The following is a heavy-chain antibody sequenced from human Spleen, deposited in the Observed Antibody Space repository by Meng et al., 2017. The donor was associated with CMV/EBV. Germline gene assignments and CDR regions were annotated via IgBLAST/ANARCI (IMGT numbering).Heavy chain of an antibody. J-gene: IGHJ4*02. CDR3: AREGSYGDFDY. CDR2: IYYSGST. D-gene: IGHD5-18*01. CDR1: GGSISSGDYY. V-gene: IGHV4-30-4*08. Sequence: VALQEAGPGVVKPSQNLSLPCPVSGGSISSGDYYWSWIRQPPGKGLEWIGYIYYSGSTYYNPSLKSRVTMSVDTSKNQFSLKLSSVTAADTAVYYCAREGSYGDFDYWGQGTLVTVSS.